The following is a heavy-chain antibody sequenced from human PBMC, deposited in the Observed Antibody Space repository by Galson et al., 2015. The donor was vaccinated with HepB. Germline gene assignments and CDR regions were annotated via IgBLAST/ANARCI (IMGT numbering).Heavy chain of an antibody. V-gene: IGHV1-69*13. CDR2: NIPLFATI. D-gene: IGHD2-2*01. CDR1: GGTFSRFI. J-gene: IGHJ4*02. Sequence: SVKVSCKASGGTFSRFILSWVRQAPGQGLEWIGGNIPLFATIKYAHKFQDRVIISADESTSTTYLELSNLRSDDTAIYYCGRSSYLAVEPPAVPFDYWGQGALVTVSS. CDR3: GRSSYLAVEPPAVPFDY.